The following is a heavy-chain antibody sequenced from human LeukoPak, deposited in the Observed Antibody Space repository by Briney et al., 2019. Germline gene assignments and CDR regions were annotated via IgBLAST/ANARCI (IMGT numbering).Heavy chain of an antibody. CDR3: ARYCSGGSCYGSAFEI. D-gene: IGHD2-15*01. J-gene: IGHJ3*02. V-gene: IGHV3-53*01. Sequence: PGGSLRLSCAASGFTVSSNYMSWVRQAPGKGLEWVSVIYSGGSTYYADSVKGRFTISRDNSKNTLYLQMNSLRAEDTAVYYCARYCSGGSCYGSAFEIWGQGTMVTVSS. CDR2: IYSGGST. CDR1: GFTVSSNY.